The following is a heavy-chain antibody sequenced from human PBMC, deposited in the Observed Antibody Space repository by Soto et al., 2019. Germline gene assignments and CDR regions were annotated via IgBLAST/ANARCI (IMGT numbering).Heavy chain of an antibody. CDR3: ARAASPYFDLLSAFHP. V-gene: IGHV3-11*01. D-gene: IGHD3-9*01. CDR1: GFTFSAYY. CDR2: STGTSI. Sequence: GSLRLSCAASGFTFSAYYMSWIRQAPGKGLEWVCSSTGTSIYYADSVKGRFTISRDNAGNSLFLQMNSLRAKDTAVYYCARAASPYFDLLSAFHPWGQGTLVTVSS. J-gene: IGHJ5*02.